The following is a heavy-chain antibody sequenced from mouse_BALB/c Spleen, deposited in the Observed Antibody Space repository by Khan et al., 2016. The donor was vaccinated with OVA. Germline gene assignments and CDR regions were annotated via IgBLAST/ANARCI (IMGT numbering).Heavy chain of an antibody. CDR1: GYSFTGYF. J-gene: IGHJ2*01. D-gene: IGHD1-1*01. Sequence: IQLVQSGPELVRPGASVKISCKASGYSFTGYFMNWVMQSHGKSLEWIGRINPHIGETFYNQKFKDKATLTVDESSNTAHMQLRSLASEDSAVYYGTRIYRSYLDYWGQGTTLTVSS. CDR2: INPHIGET. V-gene: IGHV1-20*02. CDR3: TRIYRSYLDY.